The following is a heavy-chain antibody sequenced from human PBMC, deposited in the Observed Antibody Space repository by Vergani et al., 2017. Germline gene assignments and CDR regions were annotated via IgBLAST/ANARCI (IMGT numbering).Heavy chain of an antibody. CDR2: IYPADSDT. V-gene: IGHV5-51*03. Sequence: EVELVPSGPEMRKPGESLKISCKGSEYSFGNYWICWVRQVPGKGLEWMGIIYPADSDTRYSPSFQGQVTISADKSISTAFLQWDSLKASDTALYYCARHTAYTDSWGQGTLVTVSS. CDR1: EYSFGNYW. CDR3: ARHTAYTDS. D-gene: IGHD2-21*01. J-gene: IGHJ4*02.